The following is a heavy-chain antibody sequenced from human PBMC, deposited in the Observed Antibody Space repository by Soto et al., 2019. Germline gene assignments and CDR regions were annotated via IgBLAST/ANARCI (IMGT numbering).Heavy chain of an antibody. J-gene: IGHJ6*03. V-gene: IGHV3-21*01. CDR3: ARDNSALMVYPYYYYMDV. Sequence: EVQLVESGGGLVKPGGSLRLSCAASEFTFSSYGMNWVRQAPGKGLEWVSSISSSSSYIYYADSVKGRFTISRDNAKNSLYLQMSSLRAEDMAVYYCARDNSALMVYPYYYYMDVWGKGTTVTVSS. CDR2: ISSSSSYI. D-gene: IGHD2-8*01. CDR1: EFTFSSYG.